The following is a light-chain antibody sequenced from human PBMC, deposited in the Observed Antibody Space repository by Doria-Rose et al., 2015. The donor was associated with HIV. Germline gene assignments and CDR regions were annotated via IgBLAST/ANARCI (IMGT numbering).Light chain of an antibody. CDR3: QQYYDTPS. CDR2: WAS. J-gene: IGKJ3*01. CDR1: QSLLYTSKNY. V-gene: IGKV4-1*01. Sequence: TQSPESLGMSLGERATFNCKSNQSLLYTSKNYLAWYQQKPGQPPKLLIYWASTRQSGVPARFSGSGSGTDFTLTISSLEAEDVAVCYCQQYYDTPSFGPGTTVDIK.